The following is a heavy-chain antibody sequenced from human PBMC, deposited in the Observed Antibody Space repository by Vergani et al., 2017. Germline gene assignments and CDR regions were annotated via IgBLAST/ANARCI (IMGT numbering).Heavy chain of an antibody. CDR3: ARVSIAAAGTRKTPAAAFDY. J-gene: IGHJ4*02. Sequence: QVQLVQSGAEVKKPGSSVKVSCKASGGTFSSYTISWVRQAPGQGLEWMGRIIPILGIANYAQKFQGRVTITADKSTSTAYMELSSLRSEDTAVYYCARVSIAAAGTRKTPAAAFDYWGQGTLVTVSS. V-gene: IGHV1-69*02. CDR1: GGTFSSYT. D-gene: IGHD6-13*01. CDR2: IIPILGIA.